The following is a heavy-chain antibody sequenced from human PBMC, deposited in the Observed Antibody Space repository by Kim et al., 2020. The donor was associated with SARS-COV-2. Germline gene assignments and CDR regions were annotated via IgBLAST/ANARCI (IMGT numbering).Heavy chain of an antibody. Sequence: YSPYLKSRLTISVDTSKTQLSLKLRSVTAADTAVYFCARHRRDAYIFDYWGQGTLVTVSS. D-gene: IGHD2-2*01. CDR3: ARHRRDAYIFDY. J-gene: IGHJ4*02. V-gene: IGHV4-59*08.